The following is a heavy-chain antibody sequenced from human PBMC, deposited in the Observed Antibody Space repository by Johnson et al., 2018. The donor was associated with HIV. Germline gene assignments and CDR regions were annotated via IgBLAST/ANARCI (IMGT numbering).Heavy chain of an antibody. J-gene: IGHJ3*02. Sequence: QVQLVESGGGVVQPGRSLRLSCAASGFTFSSYAMHWVRQAPGKGLEWVAVISYDGSNKYYADSVKGRFTISRDNSKNTLYLQMNSLRAEDTAVYYGARAEGEYDAFDIWGQGTMVTVSS. V-gene: IGHV3-30-3*01. CDR2: ISYDGSNK. CDR1: GFTFSSYA. D-gene: IGHD2/OR15-2a*01. CDR3: ARAEGEYDAFDI.